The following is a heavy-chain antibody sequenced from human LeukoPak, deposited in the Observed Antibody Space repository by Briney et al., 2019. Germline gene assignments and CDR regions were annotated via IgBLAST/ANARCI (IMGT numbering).Heavy chain of an antibody. CDR1: GGSISSGDYY. CDR3: ARAEDSREFDP. CDR2: IYHSGST. J-gene: IGHJ5*02. Sequence: SQTLSLTCTVSGGSISSGDYYWSWIRQPPGKGLEWIGYIYHSGSTYYNPSLKSRVTISVDRSKDQFSLKPSSVTAADTAVYYCARAEDSREFDPWGQGTLVTVSS. V-gene: IGHV4-30-2*01. D-gene: IGHD3-22*01.